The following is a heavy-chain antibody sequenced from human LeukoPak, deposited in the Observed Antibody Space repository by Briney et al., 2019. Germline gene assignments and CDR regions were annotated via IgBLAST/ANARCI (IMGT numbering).Heavy chain of an antibody. CDR1: GFIFRNFA. CDR2: ITGSGDTT. Sequence: GGSLRLSCAASGFIFRNFAMSWVRQAPGKGLEWVSAITGSGDTTYYADSVKGRFTISRDNSKNTLYVEMNTLRAEDTAVYYCAKWGDYDILTGYYVSDFWGQGTLVTVSS. V-gene: IGHV3-23*01. CDR3: AKWGDYDILTGYYVSDF. J-gene: IGHJ4*02. D-gene: IGHD3-9*01.